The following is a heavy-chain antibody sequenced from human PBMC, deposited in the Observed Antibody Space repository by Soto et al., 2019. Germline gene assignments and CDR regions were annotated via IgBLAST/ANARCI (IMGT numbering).Heavy chain of an antibody. D-gene: IGHD3-3*01. CDR2: IYYSGST. Sequence: SETLSLTCTVSGGSISSGDYYWSWIRQPPGKGLEWIGYIYYSGSTYYNPSLKSRVTISVDTSKNQFSLKLSSVTAADTAVYYCAREYYDIWSGYHNWFDPWGQGTLVTVSS. CDR3: AREYYDIWSGYHNWFDP. J-gene: IGHJ5*02. V-gene: IGHV4-30-4*01. CDR1: GGSISSGDYY.